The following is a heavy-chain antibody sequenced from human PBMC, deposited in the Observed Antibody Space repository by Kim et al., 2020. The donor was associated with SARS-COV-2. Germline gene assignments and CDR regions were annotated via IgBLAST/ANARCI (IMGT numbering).Heavy chain of an antibody. CDR1: GFTFSSYA. D-gene: IGHD6-13*01. Sequence: GGSLRLSCVVSGFTFSSYAMHWVRQAPGKGLEWVAVISYDDVTNKYYADSLKGRFTISRDNSENTLYLQMTSLRGEDTAVYYCARVASIAAAGWYYGMDVWGQGPTVTVSS. J-gene: IGHJ6*02. CDR2: ISYDDVTNK. V-gene: IGHV3-30*04. CDR3: ARVASIAAAGWYYGMDV.